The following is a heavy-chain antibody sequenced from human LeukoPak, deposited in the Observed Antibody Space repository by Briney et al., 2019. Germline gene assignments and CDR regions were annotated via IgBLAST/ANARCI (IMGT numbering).Heavy chain of an antibody. D-gene: IGHD5-24*01. CDR2: INHSGST. J-gene: IGHJ4*02. CDR3: ASDYMAPPFGY. CDR1: DGSFSSSNYH. V-gene: IGHV4-39*07. Sequence: SETLSLTCTVSDGSFSSSNYHWGWIRQPPGKGLEWIGEINHSGSTNYNPSLKSRVTISVDTSKNQFSLKLSSVTAADTAVYYCASDYMAPPFGYWGQGTLVTVSS.